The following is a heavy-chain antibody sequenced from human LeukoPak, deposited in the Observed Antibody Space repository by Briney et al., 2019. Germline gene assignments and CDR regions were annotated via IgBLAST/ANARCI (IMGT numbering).Heavy chain of an antibody. CDR3: ASLRYSLAKDY. V-gene: IGHV1-69*13. J-gene: IGHJ4*02. Sequence: SVTVSFTASGYTFTIYAMNWVRQPPGQGLEWMGGTIPIFGTANYAQKFQGRVTITAYGSTSTAYMELSSLRSEDAAVYYCASLRYSLAKDYWGQGTLVTVSS. D-gene: IGHD3-9*01. CDR1: GYTFTIYA. CDR2: TIPIFGTA.